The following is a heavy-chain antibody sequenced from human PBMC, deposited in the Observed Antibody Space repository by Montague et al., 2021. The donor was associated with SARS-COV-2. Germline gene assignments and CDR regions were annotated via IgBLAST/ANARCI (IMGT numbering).Heavy chain of an antibody. Sequence: PALVKPTQTLTLTCTFSGFSLTTSPVGVAWIRQPPGKALEWLALIYWNDDKYYSPSLKNRVTITKDTSKNQVILTMNNMDPVDTATYYCAHKARAKMASVPNFDPWGQGTLVTVSS. J-gene: IGHJ5*02. CDR2: IYWNDDK. CDR3: AHKARAKMASVPNFDP. CDR1: GFSLTTSPVG. D-gene: IGHD5-24*01. V-gene: IGHV2-5*01.